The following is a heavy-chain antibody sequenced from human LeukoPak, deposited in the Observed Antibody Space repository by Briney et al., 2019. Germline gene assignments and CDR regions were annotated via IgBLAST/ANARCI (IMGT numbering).Heavy chain of an antibody. CDR1: GGSISSGDYY. D-gene: IGHD1-7*01. J-gene: IGHJ4*02. Sequence: SETLSLTCTVSGGSISSGDYYWSWIRQPPGKGLEWIGYIYYSGSTYYNPSLKSRVTISVDTSKNQFSLKLSSVTAADTAVYYCARTGTTDYFDYWGQGTLVTVSS. CDR3: ARTGTTDYFDY. V-gene: IGHV4-30-4*01. CDR2: IYYSGST.